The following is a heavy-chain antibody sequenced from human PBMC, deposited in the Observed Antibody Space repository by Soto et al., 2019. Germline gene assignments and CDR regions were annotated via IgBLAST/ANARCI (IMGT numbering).Heavy chain of an antibody. CDR1: GFTFSSYA. CDR3: AVIGDY. V-gene: IGHV3-30-3*01. Sequence: GGSLRLSCAASGFTFSSYAMHWVRQAPGKGLEWVAVISYDGSNKYYADSVKGRFTISRDNSKNTLYLQMNSLRAEDTAVYYCAVIGDYWGQGTLVTVSS. CDR2: ISYDGSNK. J-gene: IGHJ4*02.